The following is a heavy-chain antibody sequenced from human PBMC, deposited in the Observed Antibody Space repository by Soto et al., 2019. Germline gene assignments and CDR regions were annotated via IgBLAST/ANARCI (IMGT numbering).Heavy chain of an antibody. CDR3: ARDRIAVAGTPFDY. V-gene: IGHV3-33*08. CDR1: GFTFSSYG. Sequence: PGGSLRLSCAASGFTFSSYGMHWVRQAPVKGLEWVAVIWYDGSNKYYADSVKGRFTISRDNSKNTLYLQMNSLRAEDTAVYYCARDRIAVAGTPFDYWGQGTLVTVSS. CDR2: IWYDGSNK. J-gene: IGHJ4*02. D-gene: IGHD6-19*01.